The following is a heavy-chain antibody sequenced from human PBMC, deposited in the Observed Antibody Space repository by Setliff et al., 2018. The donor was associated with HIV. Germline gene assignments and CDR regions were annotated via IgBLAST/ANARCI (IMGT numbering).Heavy chain of an antibody. D-gene: IGHD3-22*01. CDR3: ARAPGIGCYYDSLRAIDI. CDR2: IYHSGTT. J-gene: IGHJ3*02. CDR1: GYSISSGYY. Sequence: PSETLSLTCAVSGYSISSGYYWGWSRQPPGKGLEWIGSIYHSGTTHYNPSLKSRVTISVDTSKNQFTLKLSSVTAADTAGYYCARAPGIGCYYDSLRAIDIWGQGTMVTVSS. V-gene: IGHV4-38-2*01.